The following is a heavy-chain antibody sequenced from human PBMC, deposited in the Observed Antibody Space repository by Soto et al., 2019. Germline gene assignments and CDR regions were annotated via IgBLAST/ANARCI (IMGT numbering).Heavy chain of an antibody. D-gene: IGHD6-19*01. CDR1: GFTFSSYT. J-gene: IGHJ4*02. CDR2: ISGGGGTS. V-gene: IGHV3-23*01. CDR3: GKAMGDISGRRAFDY. Sequence: QMLESSGGWVQPGVSLRLSSTASGFTFSSYTMSCVLQAPGKGLEWVSGISGGGGTSYYADAVMGRFTISRDNSNSTLYLNMSSLRAEDTAVYSCGKAMGDISGRRAFDYWGQGTLVTVSS.